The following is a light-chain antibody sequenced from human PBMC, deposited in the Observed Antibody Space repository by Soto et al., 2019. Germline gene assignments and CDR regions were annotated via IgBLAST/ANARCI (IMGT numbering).Light chain of an antibody. J-gene: IGKJ1*01. Sequence: DIQMTQSPSTLSASVGDRVTITCRASQSISSWLAWYQQKPGKAPKLLIYKASSLESGVPSRFSGSGSGTEFTLTISSLQPDDFATYYCQQYKSLFGQGTKVEIK. CDR3: QQYKSL. V-gene: IGKV1-5*03. CDR1: QSISSW. CDR2: KAS.